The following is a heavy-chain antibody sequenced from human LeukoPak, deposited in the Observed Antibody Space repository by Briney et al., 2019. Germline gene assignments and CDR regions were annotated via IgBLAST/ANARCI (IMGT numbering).Heavy chain of an antibody. CDR2: ISSSSSTI. J-gene: IGHJ4*02. CDR3: ARSLTKGYCTNGVCRTYYFDY. V-gene: IGHV3-48*01. D-gene: IGHD2-8*01. Sequence: GGSLRLSCAASGFTFSSDSMNWVRQAPGKGLEWVSYISSSSSTIYYADSVKGRFTISRDNAKNSLYLQMNSLRAEDTAVYYCARSLTKGYCTNGVCRTYYFDYWGQGTLVNFSS. CDR1: GFTFSSDS.